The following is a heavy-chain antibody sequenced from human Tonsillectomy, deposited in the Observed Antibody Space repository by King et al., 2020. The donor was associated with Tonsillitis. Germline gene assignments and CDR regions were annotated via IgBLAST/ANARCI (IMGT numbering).Heavy chain of an antibody. CDR3: AGNYGGHVPYYGMDV. CDR2: IWHDGTNK. D-gene: IGHD3-16*01. Sequence: VQLVESGGGLVQPGRSLRLSCTASGFTVSNYAIHWVRQAPGKGLEWVAVIWHDGTNKYYADSVKGRSSISRDNSKNTLYHQMNRLTGEDTAVFYCAGNYGGHVPYYGMDVWGQGTTVIVSS. J-gene: IGHJ6*02. CDR1: GFTVSNYA. V-gene: IGHV3-33*01.